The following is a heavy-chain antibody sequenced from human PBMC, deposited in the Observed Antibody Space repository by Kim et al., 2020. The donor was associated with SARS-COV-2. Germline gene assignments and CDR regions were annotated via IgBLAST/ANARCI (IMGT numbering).Heavy chain of an antibody. V-gene: IGHV4-39*07. CDR3: ARIYGDFYYFDS. J-gene: IGHJ4*02. Sequence: TYYNPSLKSRVIISVDTSKNQFSLRLNSVPAADTAVYYCARIYGDFYYFDSWGQGTLVTVSP. CDR2: T. D-gene: IGHD4-17*01.